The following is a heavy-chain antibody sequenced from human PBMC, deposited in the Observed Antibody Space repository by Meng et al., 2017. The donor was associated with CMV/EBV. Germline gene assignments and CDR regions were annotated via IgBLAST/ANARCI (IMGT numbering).Heavy chain of an antibody. V-gene: IGHV4-4*07. Sequence: LQEAATGLLRLSETLSLACTVSGGSISSYYWSWIRQPAGKGLEWIGRIYTSGSTNYNPSLKSRVTMSVDTSKNQFSLKLSSVTAADTAVYYCARGPEVDYGDYVGLDYWGQGTLVTVSS. CDR2: IYTSGST. CDR3: ARGPEVDYGDYVGLDY. D-gene: IGHD4-17*01. CDR1: GGSISSYY. J-gene: IGHJ4*02.